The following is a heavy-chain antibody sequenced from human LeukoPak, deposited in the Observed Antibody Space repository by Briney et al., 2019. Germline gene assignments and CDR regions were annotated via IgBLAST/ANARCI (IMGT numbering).Heavy chain of an antibody. V-gene: IGHV3-11*04. D-gene: IGHD1-26*01. J-gene: IGHJ5*02. CDR1: GFTFSDYY. CDR2: ISSSGSTI. Sequence: GGSLRLSCAASGFTFSDYYMSWIRQAPGKGLEWVSYISSSGSTIYYADSVKGRFTISRDNAKNSLYLQMNSLRAEDTAVYYCAKGELRPPVGNWFDPWGQGTLVTVSS. CDR3: AKGELRPPVGNWFDP.